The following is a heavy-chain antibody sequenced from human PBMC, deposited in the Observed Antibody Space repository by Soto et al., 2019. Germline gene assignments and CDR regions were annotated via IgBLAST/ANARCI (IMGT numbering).Heavy chain of an antibody. V-gene: IGHV4-31*03. J-gene: IGHJ6*02. CDR1: GGSISSGGYY. CDR2: IYYSGST. CDR3: ARDVHYDFWSGYQRYGMDV. Sequence: LSLTCTVSGGSISSGGYYWSWIRQHPGKGLEWIGYIYYSGSTYYNPSLKSRVTISVDTSKNQFSLKLSSVTAADTAVYYCARDVHYDFWSGYQRYGMDVWGQGTTVTVSS. D-gene: IGHD3-3*01.